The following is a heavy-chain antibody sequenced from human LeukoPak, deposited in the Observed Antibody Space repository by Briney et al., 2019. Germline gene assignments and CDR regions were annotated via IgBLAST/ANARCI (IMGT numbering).Heavy chain of an antibody. CDR2: MYYSGST. CDR1: GGSISSHY. Sequence: PSETLSLTCTVSGGSISSHYWSWIRQPPGKGLEWIGYMYYSGSTNYNPSLKSRVTISVDTSKNQFSLKLSSVTAADTAVYYCARGHCSSTSCSRNWFDPWGQGTLVTVSS. V-gene: IGHV4-59*11. CDR3: ARGHCSSTSCSRNWFDP. J-gene: IGHJ5*02. D-gene: IGHD2-2*01.